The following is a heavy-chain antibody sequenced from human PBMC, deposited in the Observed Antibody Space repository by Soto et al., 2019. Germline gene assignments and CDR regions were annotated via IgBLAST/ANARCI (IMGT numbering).Heavy chain of an antibody. J-gene: IGHJ4*02. CDR1: GYTFTSYY. Sequence: QVQLVQSGAEVKKPGASVKVSCKASGYTFTSYYMHWVRQATGQGLEWMGIINPSGGSTSYAQKFQVRVTMTRDTSTNTVYMELSSLRSEDTAVYYCARVGAAGTTPFDYWGQGTLVTVSS. CDR3: ARVGAAGTTPFDY. CDR2: INPSGGST. D-gene: IGHD6-13*01. V-gene: IGHV1-46*01.